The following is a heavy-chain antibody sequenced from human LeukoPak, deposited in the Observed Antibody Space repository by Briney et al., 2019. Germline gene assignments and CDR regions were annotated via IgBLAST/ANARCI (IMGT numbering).Heavy chain of an antibody. CDR3: ARDYGYYGSGSYYSTYHFDY. Sequence: GASVKVSCKASGYTFTSYGISWVRQAPGQGLAWMGWISAYNGNTNYAQKLQGRVTMTTDTSTSTAYMELRSLRSDDTAVYYCARDYGYYGSGSYYSTYHFDYWGQGTLVTVSS. CDR2: ISAYNGNT. D-gene: IGHD3-10*01. J-gene: IGHJ4*02. V-gene: IGHV1-18*01. CDR1: GYTFTSYG.